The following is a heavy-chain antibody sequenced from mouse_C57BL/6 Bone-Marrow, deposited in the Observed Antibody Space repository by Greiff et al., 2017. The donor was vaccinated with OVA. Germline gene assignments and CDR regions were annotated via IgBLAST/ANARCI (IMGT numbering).Heavy chain of an antibody. Sequence: QVQLQQSGPGLVQPSQSLSITCTVSGFSLTGYGVHWVRQSPGKGLEWLGVIGSGGSKDYNAAFISRLSIRKDNSNSQVFYKMNSLQADDTAIYYCARNNWSWFAYWGQGTLVTVSA. CDR3: ARNNWSWFAY. CDR2: IGSGGSK. CDR1: GFSLTGYG. V-gene: IGHV2-2*01. J-gene: IGHJ3*01. D-gene: IGHD4-1*02.